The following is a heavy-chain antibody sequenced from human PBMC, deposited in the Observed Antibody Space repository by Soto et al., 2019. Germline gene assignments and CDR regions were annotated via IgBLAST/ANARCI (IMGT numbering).Heavy chain of an antibody. CDR3: ARVMILASIAAPLDAFDI. Sequence: SETLSLTCTVSGGSISSSSYYWGWIRQPPGKGLEWIGSIYYSGSTYYNPSLKGRVTISVDTSKNQFSLKLSSVTAADTAVYYCARVMILASIAAPLDAFDIWGQGTMVTVSS. CDR1: GGSISSSSYY. J-gene: IGHJ3*02. V-gene: IGHV4-39*01. CDR2: IYYSGST. D-gene: IGHD6-6*01.